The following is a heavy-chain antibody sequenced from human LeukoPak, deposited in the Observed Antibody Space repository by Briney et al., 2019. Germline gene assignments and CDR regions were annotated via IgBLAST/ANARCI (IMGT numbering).Heavy chain of an antibody. Sequence: SETLSLTCTVSGGSISSSSYYWGWIRQPPGKGLEWIGSIYYSGSTYYNPSLKSRVTISVDTSKNQFSLKLSSVTAADTAVYYCARGNIRVYMDVWGKGTTVTISS. J-gene: IGHJ6*03. CDR2: IYYSGST. CDR3: ARGNIRVYMDV. D-gene: IGHD2/OR15-2a*01. V-gene: IGHV4-39*01. CDR1: GGSISSSSYY.